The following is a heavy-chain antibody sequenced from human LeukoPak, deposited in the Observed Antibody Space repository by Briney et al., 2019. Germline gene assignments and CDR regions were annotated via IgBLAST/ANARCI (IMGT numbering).Heavy chain of an antibody. CDR1: GFTFSSYS. CDR2: ISSSSSTI. J-gene: IGHJ3*02. V-gene: IGHV3-48*04. D-gene: IGHD3-22*01. CDR3: ASPDSSGYYYDAFDI. Sequence: GGSLRLSCAASGFTFSSYSMNWVRQAPGKGLEWVSYISSSSSTIYCADSVKGRFTISRDNAKNSLYLQMNSLRAEDTAVYYCASPDSSGYYYDAFDIWGQGTMVTVSS.